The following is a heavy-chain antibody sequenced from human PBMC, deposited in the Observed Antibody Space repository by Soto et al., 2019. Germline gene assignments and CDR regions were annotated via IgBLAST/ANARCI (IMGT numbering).Heavy chain of an antibody. D-gene: IGHD2-8*02. V-gene: IGHV3-30*03. CDR3: TGEVASGY. Sequence: SLRLSCAVSGFTVSTYGMPWVRQAPGKGLEWVAVISRDGGTKFYADSVKGRFTISRDNSRNTLFLEMNSLRGDDMAVYYCTGEVASGYWGQGTLVTVSS. J-gene: IGHJ4*02. CDR2: ISRDGGTK. CDR1: GFTVSTYG.